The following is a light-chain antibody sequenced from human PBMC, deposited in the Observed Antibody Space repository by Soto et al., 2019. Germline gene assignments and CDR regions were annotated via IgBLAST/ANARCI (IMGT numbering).Light chain of an antibody. V-gene: IGLV2-14*01. CDR2: DVS. CDR1: SSDVGAYNY. Sequence: QSVLTQSASVSGSPGQSITISCTGTSSDVGAYNYVSWYQQHPGKAPKLIIYDVSNRPSGVSNRFSGSKSGNTASLTISALQAEDEADYYCSSFTSSSTRVFGTGTSSPS. CDR3: SSFTSSSTRV. J-gene: IGLJ1*01.